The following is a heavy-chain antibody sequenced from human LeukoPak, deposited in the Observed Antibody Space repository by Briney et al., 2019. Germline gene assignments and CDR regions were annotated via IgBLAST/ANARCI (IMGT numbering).Heavy chain of an antibody. D-gene: IGHD3-9*01. CDR2: INHSGST. V-gene: IGHV4-38-2*02. J-gene: IGHJ3*01. CDR3: ARDRYYDILTGYFGVDAFDD. CDR1: GYSINSGYY. Sequence: SETLSLTCTVSGYSINSGYYWGWIRQPPGKGLEWIGSINHSGSTYYNPSLKSRVTISVDTSKNQFSLKLSSVTAADTAVYYCARDRYYDILTGYFGVDAFDDWGQGTMVTVSS.